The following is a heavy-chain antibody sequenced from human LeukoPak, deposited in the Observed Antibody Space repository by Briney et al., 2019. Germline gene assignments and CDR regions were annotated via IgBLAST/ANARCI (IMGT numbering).Heavy chain of an antibody. CDR2: INPNSGGT. V-gene: IGHV1-2*02. CDR1: GNTVTGYY. CDR3: ARDTVWWSSSWISVNWFDP. J-gene: IGHJ5*02. Sequence: ASVKVSCKASGNTVTGYYVHWVRRATIQGLEWMGWINPNSGGTNYAQKFQGRVTMTRDTSISTAYMELSRLRSDDTAVYYCARDTVWWSSSWISVNWFDPWGQGTLVTVSS. D-gene: IGHD6-13*01.